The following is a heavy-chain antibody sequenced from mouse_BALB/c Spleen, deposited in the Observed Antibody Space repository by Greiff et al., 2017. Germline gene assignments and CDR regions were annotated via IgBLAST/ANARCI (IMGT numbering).Heavy chain of an antibody. CDR1: GFSLTDYG. J-gene: IGHJ4*01. D-gene: IGHD2-14*01. Sequence: VKLMESGPGLVAPSQSLSITCTVSGFSLTDYGVSWIRQPPGKGLEWLGVIWGGGSTYYNSALKSRLSISKDNSKSQVFLKMNSLQTDDTAMYYCARGDYRYDGYAMDYWGQGTSVTVSS. CDR3: ARGDYRYDGYAMDY. V-gene: IGHV2-6-5*01. CDR2: IWGGGST.